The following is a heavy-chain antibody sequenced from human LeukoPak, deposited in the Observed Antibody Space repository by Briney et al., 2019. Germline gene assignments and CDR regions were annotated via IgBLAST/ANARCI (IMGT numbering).Heavy chain of an antibody. D-gene: IGHD3-9*01. Sequence: PSETLSLTCAVYGESSSGYYWSWIRQPPGKGLEWLGEINHSGSTNFNPSLKSRATVSVDTSKKQFSLKLRSVTAADTAVYYCAGYFGYYYYGMDVWGQGTTVTVSS. CDR2: INHSGST. J-gene: IGHJ6*02. CDR1: GESSSGYY. CDR3: AGYFGYYYYGMDV. V-gene: IGHV4-34*01.